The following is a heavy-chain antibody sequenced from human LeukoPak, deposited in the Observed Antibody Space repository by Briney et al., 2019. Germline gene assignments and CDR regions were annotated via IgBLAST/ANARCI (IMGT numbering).Heavy chain of an antibody. D-gene: IGHD2-2*01. CDR2: INSSSSYI. V-gene: IGHV3-21*01. CDR1: GFTFSSYS. J-gene: IGHJ4*02. Sequence: GGSLRLSCAASGFTFSSYSMNWVRQAPGKGLEWVSSINSSSSYIYYADSVKGRFTISRDNAKNSLYLQMNSLRAEDTAVYYCARDFEDIVVVPAATSDYWGQGTLVTVSS. CDR3: ARDFEDIVVVPAATSDY.